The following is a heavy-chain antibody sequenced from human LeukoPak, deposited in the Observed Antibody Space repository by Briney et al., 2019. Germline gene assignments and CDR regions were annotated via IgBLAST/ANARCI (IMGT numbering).Heavy chain of an antibody. J-gene: IGHJ4*02. CDR3: AKGYISGWYYFDY. Sequence: PGGSLRLSCVASGFTFSTYAMSWVRQAPGQGLEWVSTISGSGGNTYYAYSVKGRFTISRDNSENTLYLQMNSLRADDTAVYYCAKGYISGWYYFDYWGQGTADIVSS. CDR2: ISGSGGNT. V-gene: IGHV3-23*01. CDR1: GFTFSTYA. D-gene: IGHD6-19*01.